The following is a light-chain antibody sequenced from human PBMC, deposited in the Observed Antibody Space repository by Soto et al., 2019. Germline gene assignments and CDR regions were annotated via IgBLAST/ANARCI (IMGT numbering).Light chain of an antibody. V-gene: IGLV2-8*01. Sequence: QSALTQPPSASGSPGQSVTISCTGTSSDIGAYNYVSWFQQHPGEAPKLIISEVNKRPSGVPDRFSGSKSGNTASLTVSGLQAEDEADYYCTSYASTSTAVFGTGTKLTVL. J-gene: IGLJ1*01. CDR2: EVN. CDR1: SSDIGAYNY. CDR3: TSYASTSTAV.